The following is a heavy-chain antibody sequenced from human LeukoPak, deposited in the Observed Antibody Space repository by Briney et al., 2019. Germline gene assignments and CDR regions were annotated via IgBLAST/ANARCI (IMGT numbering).Heavy chain of an antibody. Sequence: GGSLRLSCAASGFTFSSYVMNWVRQAPGKGLEWVSYISDSGTTIYYADSVKGRFTISRDNAKNSLYLQMNSLRAEDTAVYYCAKIRGGYFGFWSGYAPDYWGQGTLVTVSS. CDR1: GFTFSSYV. CDR2: ISDSGTTI. D-gene: IGHD3-3*01. CDR3: AKIRGGYFGFWSGYAPDY. J-gene: IGHJ4*02. V-gene: IGHV3-48*03.